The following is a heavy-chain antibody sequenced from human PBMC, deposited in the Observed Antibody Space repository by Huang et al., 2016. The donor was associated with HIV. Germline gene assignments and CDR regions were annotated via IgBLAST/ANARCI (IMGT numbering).Heavy chain of an antibody. CDR1: GFSLSTSGVA. CDR3: AHRRAGPVGDFNY. V-gene: IGHV2-5*02. D-gene: IGHD1-26*01. Sequence: QITLKESGPTLVKPTQTLTLTCTFSGFSLSTSGVAGGWSLRPPGKALEWLALIYWDDDTRSSPSLGSRLSVTGDTSKNQVVLTMTNVDPVDTATYFCAHRRAGPVGDFNYWGQGTLVTVSS. CDR2: IYWDDDT. J-gene: IGHJ4*02.